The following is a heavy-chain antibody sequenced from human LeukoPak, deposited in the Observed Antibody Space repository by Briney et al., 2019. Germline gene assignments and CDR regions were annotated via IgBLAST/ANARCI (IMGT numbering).Heavy chain of an antibody. V-gene: IGHV3-53*01. CDR1: GLSVRGIY. J-gene: IGHJ4*02. CDR2: IYSGDRT. D-gene: IGHD6-13*01. Sequence: GGSLRLSCVAPGLSVRGIYMSWVRQAPGKGLEWVSVIYSGDRTYYADSVKGRFTISRDTSKNSLYLQMNNLRADDTAMYYCTSDLTGTTWSENDYWGQGTLVTISS. CDR3: TSDLTGTTWSENDY.